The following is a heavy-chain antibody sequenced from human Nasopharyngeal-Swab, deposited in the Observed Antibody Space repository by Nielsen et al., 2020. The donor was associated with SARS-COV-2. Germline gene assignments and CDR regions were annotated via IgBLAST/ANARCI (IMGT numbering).Heavy chain of an antibody. CDR2: INTNTGNP. J-gene: IGHJ5*02. Sequence: ASVKVSCKASGSTFTSYAMNWVRQAPGQGLEWMGWINTNTGNPTYAQGFTGRFVFSLDTSVSTAYLQISSLKAEDTAVYYCARGPSPYSSSWYDWFDPWGQGTLVTVSS. CDR1: GSTFTSYA. D-gene: IGHD6-13*01. CDR3: ARGPSPYSSSWYDWFDP. V-gene: IGHV7-4-1*02.